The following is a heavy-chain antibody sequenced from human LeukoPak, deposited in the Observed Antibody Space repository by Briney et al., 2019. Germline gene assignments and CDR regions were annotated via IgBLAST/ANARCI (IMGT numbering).Heavy chain of an antibody. V-gene: IGHV4-59*12. CDR3: ARDVGYYDSSGYYHYFDY. D-gene: IGHD3-22*01. CDR1: GGSISNYY. J-gene: IGHJ4*02. CDR2: IYYSGST. Sequence: PSETLSLTCTVSGGSISNYYWSWIRQPPGKGLEWIGYIYYSGSTNYNPSLKSRVSISVDTSKNQFSLKLSSVTAADTAVYYCARDVGYYDSSGYYHYFDYWGQGTLVTVSS.